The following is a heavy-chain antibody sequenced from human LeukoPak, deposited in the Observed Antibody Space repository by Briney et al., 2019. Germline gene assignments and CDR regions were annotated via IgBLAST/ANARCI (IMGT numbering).Heavy chain of an antibody. CDR2: ISGSGGST. CDR3: AKVRAAGNYMDV. Sequence: PGGSLRLSCAASGFTFSSYAMSWVRQAPGKGLEWVSAISGSGGSTYYADSVKGRFTISRDNSKNTLYLQMNSLRGEDTAVYYCAKVRAAGNYMDVWGKGTTVTVSS. V-gene: IGHV3-23*01. CDR1: GFTFSSYA. J-gene: IGHJ6*03. D-gene: IGHD6-13*01.